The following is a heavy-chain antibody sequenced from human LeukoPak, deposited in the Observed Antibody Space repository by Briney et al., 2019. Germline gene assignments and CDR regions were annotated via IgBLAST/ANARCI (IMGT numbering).Heavy chain of an antibody. CDR2: IYHSGNT. Sequence: SGTLSLTCAVSGGSISSSNWWSWVRQPPGTGLEWIGEIYHSGNTNYNPSLKSQATISVDKSKNQFSLKLSSVTAADTAVYYCASLSGSYSFDYWGQGTLVTVSS. D-gene: IGHD1-26*01. CDR3: ASLSGSYSFDY. CDR1: GGSISSSNW. J-gene: IGHJ4*02. V-gene: IGHV4-4*02.